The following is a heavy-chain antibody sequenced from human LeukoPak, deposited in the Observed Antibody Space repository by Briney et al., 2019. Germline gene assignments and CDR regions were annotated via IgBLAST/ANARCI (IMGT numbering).Heavy chain of an antibody. J-gene: IGHJ4*02. D-gene: IGHD7-27*01. CDR1: GGSISSYY. CDR2: NYYCGST. V-gene: IGHV4-59*08. Sequence: SETLSLTCTVSGGSISSYYWRWMRHPPGKGLEWLGYNYYCGSTNYNPSLKSRVTISVDTSKSQFSLNLSSVTAADTAVYYCARQGFQLGSFYFDDWGQGTLVTVSS. CDR3: ARQGFQLGSFYFDD.